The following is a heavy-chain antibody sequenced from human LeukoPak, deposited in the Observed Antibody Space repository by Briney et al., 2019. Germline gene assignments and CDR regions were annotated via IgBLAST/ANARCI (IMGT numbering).Heavy chain of an antibody. Sequence: GGSLRLSCAASGFTFSSYSMNWVRQAPGKGLEWVSSISSSSSYIYYADSVKGRFTISRDNAKNSLYLQMNSLRAEDTAVYYCARGGSWPGYYYYYYMDVWGKGTTVTVSS. CDR1: GFTFSSYS. V-gene: IGHV3-21*01. J-gene: IGHJ6*03. CDR3: ARGGSWPGYYYYYYMDV. CDR2: ISSSSSYI. D-gene: IGHD2-15*01.